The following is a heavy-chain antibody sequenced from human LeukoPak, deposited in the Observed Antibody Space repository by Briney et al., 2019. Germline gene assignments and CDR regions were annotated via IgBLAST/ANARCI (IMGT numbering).Heavy chain of an antibody. Sequence: GGSLRLSCAASGFTFSSCSMNWVRQAPGKGLEWVSSISSSSSYIYYADSVKGRFTISRDNAKNSLYLQMNSLRAEDTAVYYCARGSTHGEHGNWGQGTLVTVSS. V-gene: IGHV3-21*01. CDR1: GFTFSSCS. CDR2: ISSSSSYI. CDR3: ARGSTHGEHGN. D-gene: IGHD4-17*01. J-gene: IGHJ4*02.